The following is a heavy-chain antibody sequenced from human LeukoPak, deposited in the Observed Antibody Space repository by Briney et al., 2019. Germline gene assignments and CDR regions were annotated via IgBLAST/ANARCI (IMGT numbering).Heavy chain of an antibody. D-gene: IGHD3-10*01. CDR1: GGSISSYY. CDR3: ARADYYGSGSYLQNFDY. V-gene: IGHV4-59*01. Sequence: PSETLSPTCTVSGGSISSYYWSWIRQPPEKGLEWIGYIYYSGSTNYNPSLKSRVTISVDTSKNQFSLKLSSVTAADTAVYYCARADYYGSGSYLQNFDYWGQGTLVTVSS. J-gene: IGHJ4*02. CDR2: IYYSGST.